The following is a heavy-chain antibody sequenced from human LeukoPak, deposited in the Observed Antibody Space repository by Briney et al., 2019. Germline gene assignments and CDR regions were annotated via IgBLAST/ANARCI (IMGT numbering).Heavy chain of an antibody. V-gene: IGHV4-59*01. Sequence: SETLSLTCTVSGGSISCYYWSWIRQPPGKGLEWIGYIYYSGSTNYNPSLKSRVTISVDTSKNQFSLKLSSVTAADTAVYYCARDAKGVYYYYGMDVWGQGTTVTVSS. CDR2: IYYSGST. J-gene: IGHJ6*02. CDR1: GGSISCYY. CDR3: ARDAKGVYYYYGMDV.